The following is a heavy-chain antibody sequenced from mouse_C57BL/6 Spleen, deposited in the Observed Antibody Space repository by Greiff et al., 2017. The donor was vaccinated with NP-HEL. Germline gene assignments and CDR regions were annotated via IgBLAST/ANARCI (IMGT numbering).Heavy chain of an antibody. CDR2: IYPGSGST. CDR3: ARDDYYGSSDYFDY. Sequence: QVQLKQPGAELVKPGASVKMSCKASGYTFTSYWITWVKQRPGQGLEWIGDIYPGSGSTNYNEKFKSKATLTVDKSSSTAYMQLSSLTSEDSAVYDCARDDYYGSSDYFDYWGQGTTLTVSA. V-gene: IGHV1-55*01. J-gene: IGHJ2*01. CDR1: GYTFTSYW. D-gene: IGHD1-1*01.